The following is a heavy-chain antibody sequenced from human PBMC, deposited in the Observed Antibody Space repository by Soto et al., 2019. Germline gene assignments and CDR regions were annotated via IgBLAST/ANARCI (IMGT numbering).Heavy chain of an antibody. D-gene: IGHD3-22*01. V-gene: IGHV4-61*01. CDR1: GGSVSSGSYY. CDR2: IYYTGRT. Sequence: QVQLQESGPGLVKPSETLSLTCIVSGGSVSSGSYYWSWIRQPPGKGLEWIGFIYYTGRTSYNPSLQSRVTISVDTSNTQFSLKLSSVTAADTAVYFCATTSSSGYPLDYWGRGTLVTVSS. J-gene: IGHJ4*02. CDR3: ATTSSSGYPLDY.